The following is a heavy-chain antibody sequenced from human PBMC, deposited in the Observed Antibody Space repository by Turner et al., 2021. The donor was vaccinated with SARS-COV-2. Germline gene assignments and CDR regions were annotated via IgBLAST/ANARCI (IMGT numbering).Heavy chain of an antibody. CDR3: AKETPYDSSGCFDY. J-gene: IGHJ4*02. CDR2: ISYDGSNK. D-gene: IGHD3-22*01. CDR1: GFTFSSYG. Sequence: QVQLVESGGGVVQPGRSLRLSCAASGFTFSSYGMHWVRQAPGKGLEWVAVISYDGSNKYYADSVKGRFIISRDNSKNTLYLQMNSLRAEDTAVYYCAKETPYDSSGCFDYWGQGTLVTVSS. V-gene: IGHV3-30*18.